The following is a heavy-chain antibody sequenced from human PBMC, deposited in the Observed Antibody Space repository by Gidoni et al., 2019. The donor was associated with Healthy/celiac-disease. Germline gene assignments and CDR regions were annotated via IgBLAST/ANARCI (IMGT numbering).Heavy chain of an antibody. J-gene: IGHJ4*02. CDR2: IYYSGST. D-gene: IGHD6-13*01. V-gene: IGHV4-59*01. CDR1: GGSISSYY. Sequence: QVQLQESGPGLVKPSETLSLTCTVSGGSISSYYWSWIRQPPGKGLEWIGYIYYSGSTNYNPSRKSRVTISVDTSKNQFSLKLSSVTAADTAVYYCARVGSSSTLDYWGQGTLVTVSS. CDR3: ARVGSSSTLDY.